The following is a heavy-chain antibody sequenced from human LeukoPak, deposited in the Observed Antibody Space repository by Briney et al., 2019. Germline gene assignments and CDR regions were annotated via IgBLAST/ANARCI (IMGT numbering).Heavy chain of an antibody. CDR1: GYTFTSYD. J-gene: IGHJ6*03. CDR2: MNPNSGNT. Sequence: VASVKVSCKASGYTFTSYDINWVRQATGQGLEWMRWMNPNSGNTGYAQKFQGRVTMTRNTSISTAYMELSSLRSEDTAVYYCARAQGVNYGDYSHYYYYMDVWGKGTTVTVSS. V-gene: IGHV1-8*01. D-gene: IGHD4-17*01. CDR3: ARAQGVNYGDYSHYYYYMDV.